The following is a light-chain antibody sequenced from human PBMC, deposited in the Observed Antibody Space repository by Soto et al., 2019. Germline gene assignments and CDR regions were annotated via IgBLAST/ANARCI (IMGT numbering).Light chain of an antibody. CDR3: QKYISAPLT. CDR1: QPISSY. V-gene: IGKV1-27*01. Sequence: DIQMTHTSSTLSAHVGDRDTITCRASQPISSYLAWYQQKPGKIPNLLIYAASTFQAGVPSRFSGSGSGTDFTLTISSLQPEDVAAYYCQKYISAPLTFGRGTKVDIK. CDR2: AAS. J-gene: IGKJ4*02.